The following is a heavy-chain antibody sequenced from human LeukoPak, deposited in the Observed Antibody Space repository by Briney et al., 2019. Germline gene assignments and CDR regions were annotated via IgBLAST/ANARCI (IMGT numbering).Heavy chain of an antibody. Sequence: SETLSLTCAFYGGSFSGYYWSWIRQPPGKGLEGIGEINHSGSTNYNPSLTSRVTISVDTSKNQFSLKLSSVTAADTAVYYCARHVYYGSGSYYNDYYYYYYMDVWGKGTTVTISS. J-gene: IGHJ6*03. D-gene: IGHD3-10*01. V-gene: IGHV4-34*01. CDR2: INHSGST. CDR3: ARHVYYGSGSYYNDYYYYYYMDV. CDR1: GGSFSGYY.